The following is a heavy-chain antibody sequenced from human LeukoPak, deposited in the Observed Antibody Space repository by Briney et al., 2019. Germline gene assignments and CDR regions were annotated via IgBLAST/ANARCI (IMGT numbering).Heavy chain of an antibody. CDR3: ALRGYGDFSPFDY. V-gene: IGHV3-23*01. CDR1: GFTFSNYA. J-gene: IGHJ4*02. CDR2: ISGSGNST. D-gene: IGHD4-17*01. Sequence: GGSLRLSCAASGFTFSNYAMSWVRQAPGKGLEWVSVISGSGNSTYYADSVKGRFTISRDNSRNTVYLQMNSLRAEDTALYYCALRGYGDFSPFDYWGQGTLVTVSS.